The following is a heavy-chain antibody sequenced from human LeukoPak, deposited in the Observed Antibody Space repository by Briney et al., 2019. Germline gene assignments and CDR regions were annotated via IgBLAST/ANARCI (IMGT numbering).Heavy chain of an antibody. V-gene: IGHV1-2*06. CDR3: ARDLGYYDSSGYPRDY. Sequence: ASVKVSCXASGYTFTGYYMHWVRQAPGQGLEWMGRINPNSGGTNYAQKFQGRVTMTRDTSISTAYMELSRLRSDDTAVYYCARDLGYYDSSGYPRDYWGQGTLVTVSS. CDR2: INPNSGGT. CDR1: GYTFTGYY. D-gene: IGHD3-22*01. J-gene: IGHJ4*02.